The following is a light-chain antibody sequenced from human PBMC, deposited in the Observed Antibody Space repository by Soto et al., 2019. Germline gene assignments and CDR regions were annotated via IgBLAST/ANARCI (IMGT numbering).Light chain of an antibody. J-gene: IGKJ1*01. CDR1: QSISNN. V-gene: IGKV3-15*01. CDR3: QQYNNWPRT. CDR2: GAS. Sequence: EIVMTQSPATLSVSPGDRVTLSCWASQSISNNLAWYQQKRGQAPRVLIYGASTRDTGIPARFSVSGSGTEFTLTISSLQSEDFAVYYCQQYNNWPRTFGQGTRVEIK.